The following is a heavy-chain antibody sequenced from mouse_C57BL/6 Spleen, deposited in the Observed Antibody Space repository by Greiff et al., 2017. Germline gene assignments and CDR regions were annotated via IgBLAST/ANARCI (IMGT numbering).Heavy chain of an antibody. CDR2: ISYDGSN. J-gene: IGHJ3*01. D-gene: IGHD1-1*01. CDR1: GYSITSGYY. Sequence: ESGPGLVKPSQSLSLTCSVTGYSITSGYYWNWIRQFPGNKLEWMGYISYDGSNNYNPSLKNRISITRDTSKNQFFLKLNSVTTEDTATYYCASHCGSSAWFAYWGQGTLVTVSA. CDR3: ASHCGSSAWFAY. V-gene: IGHV3-6*01.